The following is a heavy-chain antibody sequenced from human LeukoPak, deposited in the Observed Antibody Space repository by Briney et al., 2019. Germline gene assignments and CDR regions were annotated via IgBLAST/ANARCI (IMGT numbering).Heavy chain of an antibody. Sequence: PGGSLRLSCAASGFTFSDYYMSWIRQAPGKGLEWLSYINIGGTNTHYADSVKGRFTISRDNTKKSLYLQMNNLRAEDTAVYYCATDGAGFDPWGQGTLVTVSS. V-gene: IGHV3-11*01. CDR3: ATDGAGFDP. J-gene: IGHJ5*02. CDR2: INIGGTNT. CDR1: GFTFSDYY.